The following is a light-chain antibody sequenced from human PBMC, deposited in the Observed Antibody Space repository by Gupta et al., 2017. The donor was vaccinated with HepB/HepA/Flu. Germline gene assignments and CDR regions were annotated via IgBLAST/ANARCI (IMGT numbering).Light chain of an antibody. Sequence: IQMTQSPSSLSASLGDRVTITCRASQSIARYLNWYEKRPGKAPKLLISYASSLQSGVPSRFSGSGCGTEFILTISSRRPEDSSIYYCQQRIIRPWTFGQGTKVEI. CDR3: QQRIIRPWT. V-gene: IGKV1-39*01. J-gene: IGKJ1*01. CDR2: YAS. CDR1: QSIARY.